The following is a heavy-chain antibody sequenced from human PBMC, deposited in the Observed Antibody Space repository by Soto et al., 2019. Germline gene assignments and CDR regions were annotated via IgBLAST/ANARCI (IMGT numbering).Heavy chain of an antibody. CDR3: ARGHCSSVRCYSWFDS. CDR1: GYTFSAFH. Sequence: QVQLVQSGAEVKKPGASVKVSCKASGYTFSAFHINWVRQAPGQGLEWMGWLNPNSGDTKFTQKFQGRVTMTRDTAIRTAYMELINLRSDDTAVYYCARGHCSSVRCYSWFDSWGQGTLVAVSS. CDR2: LNPNSGDT. J-gene: IGHJ5*01. V-gene: IGHV1-2*02. D-gene: IGHD2-2*02.